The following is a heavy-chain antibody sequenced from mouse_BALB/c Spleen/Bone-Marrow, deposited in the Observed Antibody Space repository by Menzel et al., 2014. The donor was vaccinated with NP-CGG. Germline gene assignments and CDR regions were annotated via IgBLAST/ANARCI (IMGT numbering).Heavy chain of an antibody. V-gene: IGHV1-87*01. CDR2: IYPGDGDT. CDR3: ARWGNSYAMDY. Sequence: VQLVVSGAELARPGASVKLSCKASGYTFTSYWMQWVKQRPGQGLEWIGAIYPGDGDTRYTQKFKGKATLTADKSSSTAYMQLSSLASEDSAVYYCARWGNSYAMDYWGQGTSVTVSS. D-gene: IGHD2-1*01. J-gene: IGHJ4*01. CDR1: GYTFTSYW.